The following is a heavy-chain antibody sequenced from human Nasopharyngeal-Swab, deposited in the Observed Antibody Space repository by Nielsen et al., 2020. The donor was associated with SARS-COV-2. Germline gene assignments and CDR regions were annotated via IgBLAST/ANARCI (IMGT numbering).Heavy chain of an antibody. CDR2: ISSSSTYI. CDR3: ARDRSNWGSYYYYYGMDV. J-gene: IGHJ6*02. V-gene: IGHV3-21*01. D-gene: IGHD7-27*01. CDR1: GFTFSTYS. Sequence: GESLKISCAASGFTFSTYSMNWVRQAPGKGLEWVSSISSSSTYIYYADSVKGRSTISRDNAKNSLYLQMSILRAEDTAVYYCARDRSNWGSYYYYYGMDVWGQGTTVTVSS.